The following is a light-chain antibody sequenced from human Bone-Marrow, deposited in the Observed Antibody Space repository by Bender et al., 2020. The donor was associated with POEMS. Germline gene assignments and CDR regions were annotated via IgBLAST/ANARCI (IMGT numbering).Light chain of an antibody. CDR2: NVN. CDR3: CASAGNFYV. Sequence: QSALTQPASVSGSPGQSITISCTGTSTDVGAYKYVSWYQQHPGKAPTVGFYNVNTRPSGVPNRFSGSKSGNTASLTISGLQADDEADYYCCASAGNFYVFGTGTKVTVL. V-gene: IGLV2-11*01. J-gene: IGLJ1*01. CDR1: STDVGAYKY.